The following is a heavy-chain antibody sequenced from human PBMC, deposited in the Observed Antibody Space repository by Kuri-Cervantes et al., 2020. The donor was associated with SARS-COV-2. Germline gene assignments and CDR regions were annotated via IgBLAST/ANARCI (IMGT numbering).Heavy chain of an antibody. J-gene: IGHJ6*04. CDR2: ISGSGGST. D-gene: IGHD2-2*01. Sequence: GGSLRLSCAASGFTFSSYAMSWVRQAPGKGLEWVSAISGSGGSTYYADSVKGRFTISRDNSKNTLYLQMNSLRAEDTAVYYCAKDLVVVPAANVFELQGMDVRGKGTTVTVSS. V-gene: IGHV3-23*01. CDR3: AKDLVVVPAANVFELQGMDV. CDR1: GFTFSSYA.